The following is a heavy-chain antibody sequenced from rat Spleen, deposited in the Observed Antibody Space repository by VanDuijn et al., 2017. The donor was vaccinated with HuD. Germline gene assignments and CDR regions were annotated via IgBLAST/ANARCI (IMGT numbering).Heavy chain of an antibody. V-gene: IGHV5-58*01. D-gene: IGHD1-2*01. CDR1: GFTFSTYW. CDR3: AKDDWLLQQVYLRLGPHYFDY. J-gene: IGHJ2*01. Sequence: EVQQVGTGGGLVQPGRSLKLSCVASGFTFSTYWMFWIRQAPGKGLEWVSSLNTDGGGTNYPDSVKGRFTISRGNAEHTVYLQMDSLRSEDTATYSCAKDDWLLQQVYLRLGPHYFDYWGQGVMVTVSS. CDR2: LNTDGGGT.